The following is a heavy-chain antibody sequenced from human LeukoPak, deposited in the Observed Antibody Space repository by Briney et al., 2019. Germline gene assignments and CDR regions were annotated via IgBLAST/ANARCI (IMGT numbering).Heavy chain of an antibody. Sequence: PGTSLRLSCAASGISFSSHGMHWVRQAPGKGLEWVAVIWYDGSNIYYTDSVKGRFTISRDNSKNTLYLQMNSLRAEDTALYYCARARNDYDSSGFSLLDYWGQGTLVTVSS. J-gene: IGHJ4*02. CDR3: ARARNDYDSSGFSLLDY. D-gene: IGHD3-22*01. V-gene: IGHV3-33*01. CDR2: IWYDGSNI. CDR1: GISFSSHG.